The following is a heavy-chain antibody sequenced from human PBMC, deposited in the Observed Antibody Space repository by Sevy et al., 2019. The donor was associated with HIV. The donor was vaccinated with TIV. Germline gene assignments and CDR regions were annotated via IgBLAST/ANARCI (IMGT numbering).Heavy chain of an antibody. J-gene: IGHJ3*02. CDR1: GFTFSNYG. Sequence: GGSLRLSCAASGFTFSNYGIHWVRQAPGNGLEWVAFIRYDGSNKYYADSVKGRFTISRDNSKNTLYLQMNSLRAEDTAVYYCARDRKVVLVVYAIPFDAFDISGQGTMVTVSS. CDR2: IRYDGSNK. D-gene: IGHD2-8*02. CDR3: ARDRKVVLVVYAIPFDAFDI. V-gene: IGHV3-30*02.